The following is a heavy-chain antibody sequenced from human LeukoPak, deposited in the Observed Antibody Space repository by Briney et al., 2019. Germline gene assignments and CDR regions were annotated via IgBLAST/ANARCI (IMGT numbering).Heavy chain of an antibody. V-gene: IGHV3-7*01. J-gene: IGHJ4*02. CDR3: VRDTPDSSFDY. D-gene: IGHD2-15*01. Sequence: SGGSLRLSCAASGFTFSSCAMSWVRQAPGKGLEWVANIKQDGSEKYYVDSVKGRFTISRDNAKNSLYLQMNSLRPEDTAVYYCVRDTPDSSFDYWGQGTLVTVSS. CDR2: IKQDGSEK. CDR1: GFTFSSCA.